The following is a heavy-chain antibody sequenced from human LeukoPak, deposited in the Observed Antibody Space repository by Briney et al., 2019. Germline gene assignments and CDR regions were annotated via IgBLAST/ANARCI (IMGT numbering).Heavy chain of an antibody. J-gene: IGHJ4*02. CDR2: ISYDGSNK. D-gene: IGHD1-26*01. V-gene: IGHV3-30*03. Sequence: PGGSLRLSCAASGFTFSSYGMHWVRQAPGKGLEWVAVISYDGSNKYYADSVKGRFTISRDNSKNTLYLQMNSLRAEDTAVYYCARGAQSHPPPTPFDYWGQGTLVTVSS. CDR1: GFTFSSYG. CDR3: ARGAQSHPPPTPFDY.